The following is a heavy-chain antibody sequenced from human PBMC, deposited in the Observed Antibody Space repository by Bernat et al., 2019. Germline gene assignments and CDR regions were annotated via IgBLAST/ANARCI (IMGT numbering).Heavy chain of an antibody. CDR1: GYSISSGYY. CDR3: AREGNYVWGSYRSPRGYNWFDP. CDR2: IYHSGST. D-gene: IGHD3-16*02. V-gene: IGHV4-38-2*02. J-gene: IGHJ5*02. Sequence: QVQLQESGPGLVKPSETLSLTCAVSGYSISSGYYWGWIRQPPGKGLEWIGSIYHSGSTYYNPSLKSRVTISVDPSKTQFSLKLSSVTAADTAVYYCAREGNYVWGSYRSPRGYNWFDPWGQGTLVTVSS.